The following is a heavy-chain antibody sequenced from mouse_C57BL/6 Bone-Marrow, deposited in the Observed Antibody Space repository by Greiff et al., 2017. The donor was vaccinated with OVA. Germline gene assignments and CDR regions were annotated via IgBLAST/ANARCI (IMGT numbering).Heavy chain of an antibody. Sequence: DVKLVESGGGLVKPGGSLKLSCAASGFTFSSYAMSWVRQTPEKRLEWVATISDGGSYTYYPDNVKGRFTISRDNAKNNLYLQMSHLKSEDTAMYYCARVVYYYGMYFDYWGQGTTLTVSS. CDR3: ARVVYYYGMYFDY. CDR1: GFTFSSYA. J-gene: IGHJ2*01. CDR2: ISDGGSYT. V-gene: IGHV5-4*03. D-gene: IGHD1-1*01.